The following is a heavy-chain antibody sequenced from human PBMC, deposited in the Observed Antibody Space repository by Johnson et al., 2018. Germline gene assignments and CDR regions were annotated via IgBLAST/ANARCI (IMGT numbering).Heavy chain of an antibody. J-gene: IGHJ3*02. CDR1: GFTFSSYA. D-gene: IGHD2-15*01. CDR3: GASARWSGDALDI. V-gene: IGHV3-23*04. CDR2: ISGSGGST. Sequence: VQLVQSGGGVVQPGRSLRLSCAASGFTFSSYAMSWVRQAPGKGLEWVSAISGSGGSTYYADSVKGRFTISRDNSKNTLYLQMNSLRAEDTAVYYCGASARWSGDALDIWGQGTMVTVFS.